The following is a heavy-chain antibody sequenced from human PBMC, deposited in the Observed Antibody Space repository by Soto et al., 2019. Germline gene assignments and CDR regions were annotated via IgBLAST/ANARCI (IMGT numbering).Heavy chain of an antibody. Sequence: QLQLQESGPGLVKPSETLSLTCTVSGGSISSSSYYWGWIRQPPGKGLEWIGSIYYSGSTYYNPSLKSRVTISVDTSKNQFSLKLSSVTAADTAVYYCARRRFLERVFDYWGQGTLVTVSS. V-gene: IGHV4-39*01. CDR1: GGSISSSSYY. J-gene: IGHJ4*02. D-gene: IGHD3-3*01. CDR2: IYYSGST. CDR3: ARRRFLERVFDY.